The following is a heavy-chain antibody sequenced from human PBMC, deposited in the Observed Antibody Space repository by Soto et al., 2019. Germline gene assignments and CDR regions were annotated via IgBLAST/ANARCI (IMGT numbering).Heavy chain of an antibody. CDR2: INPNSGGT. CDR3: ARGLYSSSAGDWFDP. Sequence: ASVKVSCKASGYTFTGYYMHWVRQAPGQGLEWMGWINPNSGGTNYAQKFQGWVTMTRDTSISTAYMELSRLRSDDTAVYYCARGLYSSSAGDWFDPWGQGTLVTVSS. CDR1: GYTFTGYY. D-gene: IGHD6-6*01. J-gene: IGHJ5*02. V-gene: IGHV1-2*04.